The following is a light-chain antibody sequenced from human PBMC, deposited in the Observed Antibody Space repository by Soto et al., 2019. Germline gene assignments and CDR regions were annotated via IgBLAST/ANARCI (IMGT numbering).Light chain of an antibody. CDR1: SSNIGGNI. CDR2: SNN. J-gene: IGLJ2*01. Sequence: QSVLTQPPSASGTPGQRVTISCSGSSSNIGGNIVNWYQQLPGTAPKLLINSNNQRPSGVPDRFSGSKSGTSASLAISGLQSEDEADYYCAAWDDSLNGHVVFGGGTQLTVL. V-gene: IGLV1-44*01. CDR3: AAWDDSLNGHVV.